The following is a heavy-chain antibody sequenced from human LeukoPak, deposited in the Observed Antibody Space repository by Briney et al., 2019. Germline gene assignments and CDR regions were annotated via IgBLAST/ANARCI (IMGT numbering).Heavy chain of an antibody. CDR3: ARDPRSGPRTFDY. CDR1: GFTFSDYY. J-gene: IGHJ4*02. V-gene: IGHV3-11*01. Sequence: GGSLRLSCAASGFTFSDYYMSWIRQAPGKGLEWVSYISSSGSTIYYADSVKGRFTISRDNAKNSLYLQMNSLRAEDTAVCYCARDPRSGPRTFDYWGQGTLVTVSS. CDR2: ISSSGSTI. D-gene: IGHD2-15*01.